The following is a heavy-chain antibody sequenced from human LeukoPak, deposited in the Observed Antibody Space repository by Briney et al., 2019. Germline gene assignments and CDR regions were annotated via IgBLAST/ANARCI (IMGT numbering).Heavy chain of an antibody. CDR2: INHSGST. D-gene: IGHD3-22*01. V-gene: IGHV4-34*01. CDR1: VGSFSVYY. Sequence: SETLSLTCAVYVGSFSVYYWSWVRRPPGKGREWIGEINHSGSTNYKPSLKSRVTISVDTSKNQFSLKLSSVTAADTAVYYCARGPYYDSSGGYWGQGTLVTVSS. CDR3: ARGPYYDSSGGY. J-gene: IGHJ4*02.